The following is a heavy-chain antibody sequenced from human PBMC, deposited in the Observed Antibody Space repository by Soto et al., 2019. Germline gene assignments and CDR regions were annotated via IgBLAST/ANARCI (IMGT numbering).Heavy chain of an antibody. J-gene: IGHJ4*02. D-gene: IGHD1-1*01. CDR3: AKGERGQVFDY. CDR2: VNPDGSEK. V-gene: IGHV3-7*05. CDR1: GFSFSRYY. Sequence: GGSLRLSCSASGFSFSRYYMSWVRQTPGKGLEWVANVNPDGSEKYFVDSVKGRFTISRDNAKNSVYLQMNSLRADDTAVYYCAKGERGQVFDYWGQGTLVTVSS.